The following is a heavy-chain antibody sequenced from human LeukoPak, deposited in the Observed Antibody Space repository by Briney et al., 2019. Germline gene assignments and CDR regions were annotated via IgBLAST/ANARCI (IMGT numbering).Heavy chain of an antibody. CDR1: GYTFTSYG. V-gene: IGHV1-18*01. D-gene: IGHD3-3*01. CDR3: ARDSAYDFWSGYPNYYYYYYMDV. J-gene: IGHJ6*03. Sequence: ASVKVSCKASGYTFTSYGISWVRQAPGQGLEWMGWISAYNGNTNYAQKLQDRVTMTTDTSTSTAYMELRSLRSDDTAVYYCARDSAYDFWSGYPNYYYYYYMDVWGKGTTVTVSS. CDR2: ISAYNGNT.